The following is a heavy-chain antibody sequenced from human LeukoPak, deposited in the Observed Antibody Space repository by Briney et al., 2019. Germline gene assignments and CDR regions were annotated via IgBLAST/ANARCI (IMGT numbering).Heavy chain of an antibody. Sequence: GSSVKVSCKASGGTFSSYAISWVRQAPGQGLEWMGGIIPIFGTANYAQKFQGRVTITTDESTSTAYMELSSLRSEDTAVYYCARDRGIVGAREAFDIWGQGTMVTVSS. D-gene: IGHD1-26*01. V-gene: IGHV1-69*05. CDR1: GGTFSSYA. J-gene: IGHJ3*02. CDR2: IIPIFGTA. CDR3: ARDRGIVGAREAFDI.